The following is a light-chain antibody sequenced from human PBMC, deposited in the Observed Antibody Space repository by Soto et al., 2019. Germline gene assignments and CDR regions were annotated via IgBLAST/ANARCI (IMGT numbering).Light chain of an antibody. V-gene: IGLV1-47*01. CDR1: RSDIGTNY. J-gene: IGLJ2*01. Sequence: QSVLTQPPSASGTPGQRVTISCSGSRSDIGTNYVYWYQHLPGRAPRLLIYRNSQRPSGVPDRFSGSKSGTSASLAISGLRSEDEAEYYCAAWDDSPSCVVFGGGTKLTVL. CDR3: AAWDDSPSCVV. CDR2: RNS.